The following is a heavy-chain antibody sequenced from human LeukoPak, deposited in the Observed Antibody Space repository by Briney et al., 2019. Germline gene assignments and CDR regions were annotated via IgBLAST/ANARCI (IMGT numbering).Heavy chain of an antibody. D-gene: IGHD5-24*01. CDR1: GGSINSYY. V-gene: IGHV4-59*01. Sequence: SETLSLTCTVSGGSINSYYWSWIRQPAGKGLEWIGYIYYSGSTNYNPSLKSRVTISVDTSKNQFSLKMSSVTAADTAVYYCARARDGHINNWFDPWGQGTLVTVSS. CDR2: IYYSGST. J-gene: IGHJ5*02. CDR3: ARARDGHINNWFDP.